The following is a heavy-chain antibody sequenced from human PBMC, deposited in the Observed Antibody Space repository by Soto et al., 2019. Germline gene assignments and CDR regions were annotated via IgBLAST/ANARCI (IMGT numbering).Heavy chain of an antibody. D-gene: IGHD2-21*02. CDR2: ISYDGSNK. CDR1: GFTFSSYA. CDR3: AGTVVTPLGWFDP. J-gene: IGHJ5*02. Sequence: GGSLRLSCAASGFTFSSYAMHWVRQAPGKGLEWLAVISYDGSNKSYAASVKGRFTISRDNSKNTLYLQMNSLRAEDTAVYYCAGTVVTPLGWFDPWGQGTLVTVSS. V-gene: IGHV3-30-3*01.